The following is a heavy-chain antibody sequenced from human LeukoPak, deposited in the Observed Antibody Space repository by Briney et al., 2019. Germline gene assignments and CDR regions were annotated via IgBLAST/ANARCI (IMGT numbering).Heavy chain of an antibody. CDR2: INTNTGNP. Sequence: ASVKVSCKASGYAFTGYYMHWVRQAPGQGLEWMGWINTNTGNPTYAQGFTGRFVFSLDTSVSTAYLQISSLKAEDTAVYYCARDPPSNYDFWSGSRAWGQGTLVTVSS. J-gene: IGHJ4*02. D-gene: IGHD3-3*01. V-gene: IGHV7-4-1*02. CDR3: ARDPPSNYDFWSGSRA. CDR1: GYAFTGYY.